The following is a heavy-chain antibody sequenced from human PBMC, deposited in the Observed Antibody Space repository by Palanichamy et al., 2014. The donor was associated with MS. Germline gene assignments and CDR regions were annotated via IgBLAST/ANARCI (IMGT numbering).Heavy chain of an antibody. CDR1: GFTFSNYW. D-gene: IGHD3-22*01. CDR3: ARDFDSSGYSY. V-gene: IGHV3-74*01. CDR2: INSDGSSR. Sequence: EVQLVESGGGLVQPGGSLRLSCAASGFTFSNYWMNWVRQAPGKGLVWVSRINSDGSSRTFADSVKGRFTISRDNAKNTLYLQMNSLRAEDTAVYYCARDFDSSGYSYWGQGTLVTVSS. J-gene: IGHJ4*02.